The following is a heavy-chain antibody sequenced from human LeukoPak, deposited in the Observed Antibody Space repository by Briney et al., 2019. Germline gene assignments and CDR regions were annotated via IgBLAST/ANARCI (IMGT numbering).Heavy chain of an antibody. D-gene: IGHD4-17*01. CDR2: INPNSGGT. J-gene: IGHJ6*02. CDR1: GYTFTCYY. V-gene: IGHV1-2*02. Sequence: SVKVSCKASGYTFTCYYMHWVRQAPGQGGEWMGWINPNSGGTNYAQKFQGRVTMTRDTTISTAYMELSRLRSDDTAAYYCARVKRTTPHYGMDVWGQGTTVTVSS. CDR3: ARVKRTTPHYGMDV.